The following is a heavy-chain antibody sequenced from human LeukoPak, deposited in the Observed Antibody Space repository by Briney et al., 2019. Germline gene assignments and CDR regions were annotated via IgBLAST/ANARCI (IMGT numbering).Heavy chain of an antibody. V-gene: IGHV3-9*01. Sequence: GGSLRLSCAASVFTFDDYPMHWVRQAPWKGLEWVSGISWNSGSIGYADSVKGRFTISRDNAKNSLYLQMNSLRAEDTALYYCAKGPHFDWFYDYWGQGTLVTVSS. J-gene: IGHJ4*02. CDR1: VFTFDDYP. CDR2: ISWNSGSI. D-gene: IGHD3-9*01. CDR3: AKGPHFDWFYDY.